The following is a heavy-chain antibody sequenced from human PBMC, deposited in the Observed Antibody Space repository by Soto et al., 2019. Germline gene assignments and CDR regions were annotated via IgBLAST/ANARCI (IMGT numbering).Heavy chain of an antibody. CDR3: ARGDSSSWYYFDS. V-gene: IGHV4-38-2*01. CDR2: IYHSGST. Sequence: SETLSLTCAVSGYSISSGYYWGWIRQPPGKGLEWIGSIYHSGSTYYNPSLKSRVTISVDTSKNQFSLKLSSVTAADPAVYYSARGDSSSWYYFDSWGQGTLVTVSS. J-gene: IGHJ4*02. CDR1: GYSISSGYY. D-gene: IGHD6-13*01.